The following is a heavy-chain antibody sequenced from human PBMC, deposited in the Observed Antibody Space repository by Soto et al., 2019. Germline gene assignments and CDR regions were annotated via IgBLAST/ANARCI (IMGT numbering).Heavy chain of an antibody. J-gene: IGHJ4*02. Sequence: QVQLQESGPGLVKPSQTLSLTCTVSGGSISSGVYYWSWIRQPPGKGLEWIGYIYYSGSTYYNPSLKSRVTISVDTSKNQFSLKLRSVTAADTAVYYCASGGSADYGDYVDYWGQGTLVTVSS. V-gene: IGHV4-30-4*01. CDR1: GGSISSGVYY. D-gene: IGHD4-17*01. CDR2: IYYSGST. CDR3: ASGGSADYGDYVDY.